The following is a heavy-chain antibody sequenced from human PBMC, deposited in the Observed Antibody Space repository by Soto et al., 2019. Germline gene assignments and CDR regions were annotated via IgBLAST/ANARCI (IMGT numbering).Heavy chain of an antibody. CDR3: AKEGAVAWGVHYSYGMDV. Sequence: GGSLRLSCAASGFTFSSYAMSWVRQAPGKGLEWVSAISGSGGSTYYADSVKGRFTISRDNSKNTLYLQMNSLRAEDTAVYYCAKEGAVAWGVHYSYGMDVWGQGTTVTVSS. V-gene: IGHV3-23*01. CDR2: ISGSGGST. J-gene: IGHJ6*02. CDR1: GFTFSSYA. D-gene: IGHD6-19*01.